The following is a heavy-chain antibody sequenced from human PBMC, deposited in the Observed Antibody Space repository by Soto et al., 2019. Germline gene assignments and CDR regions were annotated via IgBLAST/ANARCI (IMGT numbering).Heavy chain of an antibody. Sequence: EVQLVESGGGLVQPGGSLRLSCAASGFTFSTYSMNWVRQAPGKGLEWVSYITSTSGTKNYADSARGRFTISRDNAKNSLYLQMNSLRDEYTAAYYCARAMAGYYHFDYWGQGTLVTVSS. V-gene: IGHV3-48*02. CDR2: ITSTSGTK. J-gene: IGHJ4*02. CDR1: GFTFSTYS. CDR3: ARAMAGYYHFDY. D-gene: IGHD3-9*01.